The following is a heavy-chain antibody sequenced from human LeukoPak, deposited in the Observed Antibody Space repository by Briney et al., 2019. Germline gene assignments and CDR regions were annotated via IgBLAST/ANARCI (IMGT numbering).Heavy chain of an antibody. CDR2: ISSSGSTI. CDR1: GFTFSDYY. CDR3: ARDSRYDFWSGYEYNWFGP. Sequence: PGGSLRLSCAASGFTFSDYYISWIRQAPGKRLEWVSYISSSGSTIYYADSVKGRFTISRDNAKNSLYLQMNSLRAEDTAVYYCARDSRYDFWSGYEYNWFGPWGQGTLVTVSS. D-gene: IGHD3-3*01. V-gene: IGHV3-11*04. J-gene: IGHJ5*02.